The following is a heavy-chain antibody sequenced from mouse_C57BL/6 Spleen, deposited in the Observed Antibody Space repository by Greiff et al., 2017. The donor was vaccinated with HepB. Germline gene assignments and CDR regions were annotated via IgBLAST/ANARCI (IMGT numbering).Heavy chain of an antibody. CDR1: GYTFTSYW. CDR3: ARTELGLRYFDV. CDR2: IDPSDSET. J-gene: IGHJ1*03. D-gene: IGHD1-3*01. Sequence: QVQLKQPGAELVRPGSSVKLSCKASGYTFTSYWMHWVKQRPIQGLEWIGNIDPSDSETHYNQKFKDKATLTVDKSSSTAYMQLSSLTSEDSAVYYCARTELGLRYFDVWGTGTTVTVSS. V-gene: IGHV1-52*01.